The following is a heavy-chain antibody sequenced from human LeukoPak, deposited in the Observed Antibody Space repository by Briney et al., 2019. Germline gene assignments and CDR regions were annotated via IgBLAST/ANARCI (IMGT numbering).Heavy chain of an antibody. CDR3: ARYSGDALNY. V-gene: IGHV3-21*01. J-gene: IGHJ4*02. D-gene: IGHD7-27*01. Sequence: GGSLRLSCAASGFTFSSYSMNWVRQAPGKGLEWVSYISSSSTYIYYADSLKGRFTISRDTAKNSLYLQMNSLRAEDTAVYYCARYSGDALNYWGQGTLVTVSS. CDR2: ISSSSTYI. CDR1: GFTFSSYS.